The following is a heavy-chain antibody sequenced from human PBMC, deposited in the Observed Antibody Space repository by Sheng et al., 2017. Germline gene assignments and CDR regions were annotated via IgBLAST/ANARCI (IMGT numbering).Heavy chain of an antibody. CDR3: ARDGYSSSWYWSDYYGMDV. CDR1: GYSISSGYY. CDR2: IYHSGST. D-gene: IGHD6-13*01. Sequence: QVQLQESGPGLVKPSETLSLTCAVSGYSISSGYYWGWIRQPPGKGLEWIGSIYHSGSTYYNPSLKSRVTISVDTSKNQFSLKLSSVTAADTAVYYCARDGYSSSWYWSDYYGMDVWGPRGPTVTVSS. V-gene: IGHV4-38-2*02. J-gene: IGHJ6*01.